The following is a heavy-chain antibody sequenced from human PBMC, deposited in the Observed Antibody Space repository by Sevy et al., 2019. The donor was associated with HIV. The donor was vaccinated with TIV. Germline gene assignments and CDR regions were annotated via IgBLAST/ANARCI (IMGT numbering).Heavy chain of an antibody. CDR2: INRSGGST. V-gene: IGHV1-46*01. Sequence: ASVKVSCKASGYTFTNYYIHWMRQAPGQGLEWMGIINRSGGSTSYAQKFQGRVTMTRDTSTSTVYMELSSLRSEDTAVYYCARDSTVLTVFHYWGQGTLVTVSS. CDR1: GYTFTNYY. CDR3: ARDSTVLTVFHY. J-gene: IGHJ4*02. D-gene: IGHD2-8*01.